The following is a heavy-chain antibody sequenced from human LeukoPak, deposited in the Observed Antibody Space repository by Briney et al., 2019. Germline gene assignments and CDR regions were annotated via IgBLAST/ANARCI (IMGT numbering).Heavy chain of an antibody. Sequence: GGSLRLSCAAPGFTFSSYSMNWVRQAPGKGLEWVSSISSSSSYIYYADSVKGRFTISRDNAKNSLYLQMNSLRAEDTAVYYCARVKTPLAAAGDWYFDLWGRGTLVTVSS. CDR3: ARVKTPLAAAGDWYFDL. D-gene: IGHD6-13*01. CDR1: GFTFSSYS. CDR2: ISSSSSYI. J-gene: IGHJ2*01. V-gene: IGHV3-21*01.